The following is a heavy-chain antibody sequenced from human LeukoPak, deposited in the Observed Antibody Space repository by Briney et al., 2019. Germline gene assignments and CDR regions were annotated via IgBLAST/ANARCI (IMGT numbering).Heavy chain of an antibody. CDR3: ARDGTPNYRSGWVYMDV. CDR1: GFTFSSHW. V-gene: IGHV3-7*01. D-gene: IGHD6-25*01. Sequence: PGGSLRLSCAASGFTFSSHWMSWVRQAPGKGLEWVANIKKDGSEKYYVDAVKGRFTISRDNAKTSLYLQMNSLRVEDTAVYYCARDGTPNYRSGWVYMDVWGKGTTVTISS. J-gene: IGHJ6*03. CDR2: IKKDGSEK.